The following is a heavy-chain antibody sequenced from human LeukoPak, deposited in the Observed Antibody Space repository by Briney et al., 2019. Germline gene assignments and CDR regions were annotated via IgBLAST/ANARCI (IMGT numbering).Heavy chain of an antibody. Sequence: ASVKVSCKASGYTFTSYGISWVRQAPGQGLEWMGWISAYNGNTNYAQKLQGRVTMTTDTSTSTAYMKLRSLRSDDTAVYYCARDQGEAGGDYYDSSGYYYSFDYWGQGTLVTVSS. J-gene: IGHJ4*02. D-gene: IGHD3-22*01. CDR2: ISAYNGNT. CDR3: ARDQGEAGGDYYDSSGYYYSFDY. CDR1: GYTFTSYG. V-gene: IGHV1-18*01.